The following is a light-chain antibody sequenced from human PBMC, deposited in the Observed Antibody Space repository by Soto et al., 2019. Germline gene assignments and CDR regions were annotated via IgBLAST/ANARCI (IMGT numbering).Light chain of an antibody. CDR3: QQYDNLPLT. CDR1: QDISNY. CDR2: DAS. V-gene: IGKV1-33*01. Sequence: DIQMTQSPSSLSASVGDRVTIICRASQDISNYLNWYQQKPGKDPKLLIYDASNLETGVPSRFSGSGSGTDFTFTISSLQPEDIATYYCQQYDNLPLTFGGGTKVEIK. J-gene: IGKJ4*01.